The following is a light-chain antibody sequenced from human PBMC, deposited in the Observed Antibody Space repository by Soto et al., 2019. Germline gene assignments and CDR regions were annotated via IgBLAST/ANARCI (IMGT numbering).Light chain of an antibody. J-gene: IGLJ1*01. CDR3: SSYTSRSTLYV. V-gene: IGLV2-14*01. Sequence: QSVLTQPASVSGSPAQSITVSCTGTSSDIGGYNYVSWYQQHPGKAPKLMVYEVTNRPSGVSDRFSGSKSGNTASLTISGLQADDEGYYYCSSYTSRSTLYVFGTGTQLTVL. CDR2: EVT. CDR1: SSDIGGYNY.